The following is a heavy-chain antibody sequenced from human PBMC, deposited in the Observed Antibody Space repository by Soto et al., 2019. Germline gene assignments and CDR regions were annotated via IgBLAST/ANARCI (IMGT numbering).Heavy chain of an antibody. CDR3: ARPFGMDV. V-gene: IGHV1-69*06. CDR2: IIPIFSTP. Sequence: SVKVSCKASGGTFDRHTINWVRQAPGQGLEWMGGIIPIFSTPKYAQKFQGRVMLTADKSTSTAYMELSSLRYEDTAIYYCARPFGMDVWGQGTTVTVSS. CDR1: GGTFDRHT. J-gene: IGHJ6*02.